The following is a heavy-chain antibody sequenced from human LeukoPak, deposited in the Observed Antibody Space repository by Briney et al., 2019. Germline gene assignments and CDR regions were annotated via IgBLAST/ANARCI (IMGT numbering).Heavy chain of an antibody. CDR1: GYTFTSYY. J-gene: IGHJ6*03. D-gene: IGHD2-2*01. Sequence: ASVKVSCKASGYTFTSYYMHWVRQAPGQGLEWMGIINPSGGSTSYAQKFQGRVTMTRDTSTSTVYMELSSLRSEDTAVYYCAREPLKSSCSSTSCHLGGYYYYMDVWGKGTPVTVSS. V-gene: IGHV1-46*01. CDR3: AREPLKSSCSSTSCHLGGYYYYMDV. CDR2: INPSGGST.